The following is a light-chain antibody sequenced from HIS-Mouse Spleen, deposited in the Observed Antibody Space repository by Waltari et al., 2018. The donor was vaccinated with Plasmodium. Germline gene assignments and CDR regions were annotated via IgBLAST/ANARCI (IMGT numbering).Light chain of an antibody. V-gene: IGKV3-20*01. CDR3: QQYGSSPYT. CDR1: QSVSSSY. J-gene: IGKJ2*01. Sequence: EIVLTQSPGTLSLSPGERATLSCRASQSVSSSYLAWYQQKPGQAPRLLLYGSSSRATGIPDRFSVSGSGTDFPLTISRLEPEDFAVYYCQQYGSSPYTFGQGTKLEIK. CDR2: GSS.